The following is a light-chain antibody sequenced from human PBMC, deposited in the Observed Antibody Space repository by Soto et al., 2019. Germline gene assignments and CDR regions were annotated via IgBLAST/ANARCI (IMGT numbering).Light chain of an antibody. CDR2: GAS. V-gene: IGKV3-15*01. CDR1: QSVSSF. J-gene: IGKJ4*01. Sequence: EIVMPQSPVTLSVSPGERATLSCRASQSVSSFVAWYQQKPGQPPRLLIFGASTRATGVPARFSGSGSGTEFTLNISSLQSEDFAVYYCQQYNNWPLTFGGGTKVEIK. CDR3: QQYNNWPLT.